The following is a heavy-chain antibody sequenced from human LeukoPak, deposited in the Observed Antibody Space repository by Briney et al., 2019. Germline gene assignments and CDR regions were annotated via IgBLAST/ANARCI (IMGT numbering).Heavy chain of an antibody. J-gene: IGHJ6*03. CDR3: ARARSTFIHYYYYYMDV. Sequence: SERLSLKCAVDGGSFSGYYWSWIPQPPGKGLEWIGEINNSGRKKYNPSLKSRVTISVDTSKNQFSLKLSSLTASDTAVYYCARARSTFIHYYYYYMDVCGKGTTFTVSS. V-gene: IGHV4-34*01. CDR2: INNSGRK. CDR1: GGSFSGYY. D-gene: IGHD5/OR15-5a*01.